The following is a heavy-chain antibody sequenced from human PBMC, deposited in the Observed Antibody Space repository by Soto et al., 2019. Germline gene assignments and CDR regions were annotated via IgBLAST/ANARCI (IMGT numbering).Heavy chain of an antibody. D-gene: IGHD3-22*01. CDR1: GGSISSGGYY. J-gene: IGHJ4*02. CDR3: ARLQREGTYYYDSSGYLGFDY. V-gene: IGHV4-31*03. CDR2: IYYSGST. Sequence: SETLSLTCTVSGGSISSGGYYWSWIRQHPGKGLEWIGYIYYSGSTYYNPSLKSRVTISVDTSKNQFSLKLSSVTAADTAVYHCARLQREGTYYYDSSGYLGFDYWGQGTLVTVSS.